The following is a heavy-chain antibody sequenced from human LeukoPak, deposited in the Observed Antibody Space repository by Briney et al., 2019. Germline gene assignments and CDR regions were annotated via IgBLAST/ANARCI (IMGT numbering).Heavy chain of an antibody. V-gene: IGHV3-23*01. CDR2: ISGSGGST. Sequence: GGSLRLSCAASGFTFSSYAMSWVRQAPGKGLEWVSAISGSGGSTYYADSVKGRFTISRDNAKNSLYLQMNSLRAEDTAVYYCARSYHSSSWYGFDYWGQGTLVTVSS. J-gene: IGHJ4*02. CDR3: ARSYHSSSWYGFDY. D-gene: IGHD6-13*01. CDR1: GFTFSSYA.